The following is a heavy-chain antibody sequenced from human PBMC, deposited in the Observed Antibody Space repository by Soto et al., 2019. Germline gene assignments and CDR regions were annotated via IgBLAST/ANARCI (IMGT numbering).Heavy chain of an antibody. D-gene: IGHD3-3*01. CDR1: GYSFTSYW. Sequence: PGESLKISCKGSGYSFTSYWIGWVRQMPGKGLEWMGIIYPGDSDTRYSPSFQGQVTISVDTSKNQFSLKLSSVTAADTAVYYCARALITIWAPSHFDYWGQGTLVTVSS. CDR2: IYPGDSDT. J-gene: IGHJ4*02. V-gene: IGHV5-51*01. CDR3: ARALITIWAPSHFDY.